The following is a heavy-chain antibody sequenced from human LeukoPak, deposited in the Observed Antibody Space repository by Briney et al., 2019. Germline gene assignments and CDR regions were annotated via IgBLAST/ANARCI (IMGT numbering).Heavy chain of an antibody. CDR3: ARELRYDNSDSGAF. D-gene: IGHD3-22*01. V-gene: IGHV6-1*01. J-gene: IGHJ3*01. CDR2: TYYSSKWYN. CDR1: GDSVSSNSVA. Sequence: SQTLSLTCAISGDSVSSNSVAWSWIRQSPSRGLEWLGRTYYSSKWYNEYAASVKSRITIDPDTSKNQFSLQLSSVTAADTAVYYCARELRYDNSDSGAFWGQGTVVTVSS.